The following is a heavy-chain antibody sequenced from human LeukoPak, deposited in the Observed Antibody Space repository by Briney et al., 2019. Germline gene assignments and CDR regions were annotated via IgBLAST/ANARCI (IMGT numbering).Heavy chain of an antibody. D-gene: IGHD3-3*01. J-gene: IGHJ3*02. V-gene: IGHV3-48*01. CDR2: IRGRSDTT. CDR1: GFTFTMFS. CDR3: ARTYDFGIGPPGDAFDN. Sequence: GGSLRLSCAASGFTFTMFSMNWLRQAPGKGLEWIAFIRGRSDTTYYADSVQGRFTISRDNAEDPVYLQMNSLRVEDTAVYYCARTYDFGIGPPGDAFDNWGQGTLVTVFS.